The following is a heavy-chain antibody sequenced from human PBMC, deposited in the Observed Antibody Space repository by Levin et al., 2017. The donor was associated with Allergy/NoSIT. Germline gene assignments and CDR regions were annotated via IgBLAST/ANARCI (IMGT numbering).Heavy chain of an antibody. CDR1: GFTFDDYA. CDR3: AKVIVATKYKYYGMDV. Sequence: QAGGSLRLSCAASGFTFDDYAMHWVRQAPGKGLEWVSGISWNSDNIDYADSVKGRFTISRDNAKNSPYLQMNSLRGEDTALYYCAKVIVATKYKYYGMDVWGRGTTVTVSS. D-gene: IGHD5-12*01. J-gene: IGHJ6*02. CDR2: ISWNSDNI. V-gene: IGHV3-9*01.